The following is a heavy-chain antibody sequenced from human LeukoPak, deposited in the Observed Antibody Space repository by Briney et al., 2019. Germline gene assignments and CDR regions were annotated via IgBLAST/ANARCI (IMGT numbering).Heavy chain of an antibody. CDR2: IRYDGSNK. J-gene: IGHJ4*02. D-gene: IGHD3-22*01. V-gene: IGHV3-30*02. Sequence: GGSLRLSCAASGFTFSSYGMHWVRQAPGKGLEWVAFIRYDGSNKYYADSVKGRFTISRDNSKNTLYLQMNSLRAEDTAVYYCARDRGYYDSSGYYPLGYWGQGTLVTVSS. CDR1: GFTFSSYG. CDR3: ARDRGYYDSSGYYPLGY.